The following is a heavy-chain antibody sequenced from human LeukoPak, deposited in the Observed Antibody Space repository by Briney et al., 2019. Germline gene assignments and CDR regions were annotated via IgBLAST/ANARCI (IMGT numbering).Heavy chain of an antibody. CDR3: ARGGTVPAAPGDY. V-gene: IGHV1-2*04. D-gene: IGHD2-2*01. CDR1: GYTFTGYY. Sequence: AASVKVSCKASGYTFTGYYMHWVRQAPGQGLEWMGWINPNSGGTNYAQKFQGWVTMTRDTSISTAYMELSRLRSDDTAVYYCARGGTVPAAPGDYWGQGTLVTVSS. J-gene: IGHJ4*02. CDR2: INPNSGGT.